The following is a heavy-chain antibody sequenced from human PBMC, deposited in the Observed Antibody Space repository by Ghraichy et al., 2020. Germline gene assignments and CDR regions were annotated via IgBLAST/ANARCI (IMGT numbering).Heavy chain of an antibody. CDR3: ARSLGKWREGDCYFDF. Sequence: SETLSLTCAVSGASVSSHYWSWIRQSPGKGLEWIGYIYYSGSTNYNPSLKSRIYISADTSNNQLSLSLTSVTAADTAVYFCARSLGKWREGDCYFDFWGQGILVAVSS. V-gene: IGHV4-59*02. J-gene: IGHJ4*02. CDR2: IYYSGST. D-gene: IGHD3-16*01. CDR1: GASVSSHY.